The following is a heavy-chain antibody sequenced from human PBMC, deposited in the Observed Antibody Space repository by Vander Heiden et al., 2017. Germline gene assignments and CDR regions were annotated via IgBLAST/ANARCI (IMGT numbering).Heavy chain of an antibody. CDR3: ASLRGYCSGGSCYPNWFDP. CDR2: IIPIFGTA. V-gene: IGHV1-69*06. D-gene: IGHD2-15*01. CDR1: GGTFSSYA. J-gene: IGHJ5*02. Sequence: QLVQSGAEVKKPGSSVKVSCKASGGTFSSYAISWVRQAPGQGLEWMGGIIPIFGTANYAQKFQGRVTITADKSTSTAYMELSSLRSEDTAVYYCASLRGYCSGGSCYPNWFDPWGQGTLVTVSS.